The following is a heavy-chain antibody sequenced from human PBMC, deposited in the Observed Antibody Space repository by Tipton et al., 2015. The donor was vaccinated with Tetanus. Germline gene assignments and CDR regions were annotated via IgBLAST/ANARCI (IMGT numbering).Heavy chain of an antibody. V-gene: IGHV4-4*02. J-gene: IGHJ4*02. Sequence: SLRLSCAVSGGSISSSNWWSWVRQPPGKGLEWIGEIYHSGSTNYNPSLKSRVTISVDKSKNQFSLKLSSVTAADTAVYYCAARSNWNYVFDYWGQGTLVTVSS. CDR1: GGSISSSNW. CDR3: AARSNWNYVFDY. CDR2: IYHSGST. D-gene: IGHD1-7*01.